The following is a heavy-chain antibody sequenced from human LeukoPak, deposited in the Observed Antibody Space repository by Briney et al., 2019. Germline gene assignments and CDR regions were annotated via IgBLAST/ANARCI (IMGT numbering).Heavy chain of an antibody. J-gene: IGHJ4*02. Sequence: ETLSLTCTVSGGSISSYYWSWIRQPPGKGLEWIGYIYYSGNTNYNPSLKSRLTISVDTSKNQFSLKLSSVTTADTAVYYCARESRRDGYKFDYWGQGTLVTVSS. CDR3: ARESRRDGYKFDY. CDR2: IYYSGNT. V-gene: IGHV4-59*01. CDR1: GGSISSYY. D-gene: IGHD5-24*01.